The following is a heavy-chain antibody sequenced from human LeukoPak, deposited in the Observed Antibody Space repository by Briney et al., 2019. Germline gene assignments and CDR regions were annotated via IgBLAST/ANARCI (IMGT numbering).Heavy chain of an antibody. J-gene: IGHJ4*02. Sequence: GGSLRLSCAASGFTFSSYGMTWVRQAPGKGLEWVSGISASGGSTYYGDSGKGRFTISRDNSKNTLYLQMNSLRAEDTAVYYCAKDVGPYGDRDYFDYWGQGTLVTVSS. CDR2: ISASGGST. CDR3: AKDVGPYGDRDYFDY. CDR1: GFTFSSYG. V-gene: IGHV3-23*01. D-gene: IGHD4-17*01.